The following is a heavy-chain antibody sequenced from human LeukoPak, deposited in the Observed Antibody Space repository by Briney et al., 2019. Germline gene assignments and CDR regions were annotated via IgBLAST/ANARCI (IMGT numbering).Heavy chain of an antibody. CDR2: ISGSGGST. D-gene: IGHD3-10*01. CDR1: GFTFSIYA. J-gene: IGHJ6*02. V-gene: IGHV3-23*01. Sequence: PGGSLRLSCAASGFTFSIYAMSWVRQAPGKGLEWVSAISGSGGSTYYADSVKGRFTISRDNSKNTLYLQMNSLRAEDTAVYYCAKDGWFGELTRDWYYGMDVWGQGTTVTVSS. CDR3: AKDGWFGELTRDWYYGMDV.